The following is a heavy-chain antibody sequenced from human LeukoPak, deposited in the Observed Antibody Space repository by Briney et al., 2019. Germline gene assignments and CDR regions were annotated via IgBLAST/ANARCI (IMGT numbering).Heavy chain of an antibody. CDR2: INPNSGGT. J-gene: IGHJ4*02. V-gene: IGHV1-2*02. CDR1: GYTFTGYY. D-gene: IGHD2-15*01. Sequence: GASVKVSCKASGYTFTGYYMRWVRQAPGQGLEWMGWINPNSGGTNYAQKFQGRVTMTRDTSISTAYMELSRLRSDDTAVYYCARVGCSGGSCYSRFHLPTDYWGQGTLVTVSS. CDR3: ARVGCSGGSCYSRFHLPTDY.